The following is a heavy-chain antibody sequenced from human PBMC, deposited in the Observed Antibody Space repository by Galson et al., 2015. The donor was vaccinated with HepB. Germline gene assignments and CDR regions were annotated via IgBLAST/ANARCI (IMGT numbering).Heavy chain of an antibody. CDR3: AREFGY. CDR1: GFNVGNNH. Sequence: SLRLSCAASGFNVGNNHMSWVRQAPGKGLEWVSFIYSGGSTYYADSVKGRFTISRDNSKNTLYLQMNSLRAEDTAVYYCAREFGYWGQGTLVTVSS. V-gene: IGHV3-53*05. J-gene: IGHJ4*02. CDR2: IYSGGST.